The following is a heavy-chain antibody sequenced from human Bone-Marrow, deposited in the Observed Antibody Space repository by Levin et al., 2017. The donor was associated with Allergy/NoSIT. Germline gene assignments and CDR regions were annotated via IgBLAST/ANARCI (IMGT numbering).Heavy chain of an antibody. CDR3: ALASYCGSGICDGQAIDY. V-gene: IGHV3-74*01. Sequence: RTGGSLRLSCGASGFTFSRHWMHWVRQAPGKGLVWVSQISYDGNNTTYADSAKGRFTISRDNSKNTLYLQVNSLRAEDTAVYYCALASYCGSGICDGQAIDYWGQGTLVTVSS. D-gene: IGHD2-15*01. J-gene: IGHJ4*02. CDR2: ISYDGNNT. CDR1: GFTFSRHW.